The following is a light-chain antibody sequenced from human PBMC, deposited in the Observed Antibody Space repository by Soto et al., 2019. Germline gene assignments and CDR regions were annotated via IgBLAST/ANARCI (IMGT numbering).Light chain of an antibody. CDR2: GAS. CDR1: QSVSSN. Sequence: VVLTQSPATLSLSPGERATLSCRASQSVSSNLAWYQQKPGQAPRLLIYGASSRATGIPDRFSGSGSGTDFTLTISRLEPEDFAVYYCQQYGSSTITFGQGTRLEIK. V-gene: IGKV3-20*01. CDR3: QQYGSSTIT. J-gene: IGKJ5*01.